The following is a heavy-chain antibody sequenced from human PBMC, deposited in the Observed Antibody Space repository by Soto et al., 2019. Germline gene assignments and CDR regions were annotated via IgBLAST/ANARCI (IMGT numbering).Heavy chain of an antibody. CDR2: IYHSGST. D-gene: IGHD3-22*01. J-gene: IGHJ4*02. Sequence: PSETLSLTCVVSGNSISTTNWLSWVRQSPWKGLEWIGEIYHSGSTNYNPSLKSRVTISVDKSKNQFSLKLSSVTAADTAVYYCARDVGYHYDGSPSGQFDFWGQGTLVTVSS. V-gene: IGHV4-4*02. CDR1: GNSISTTNW. CDR3: ARDVGYHYDGSPSGQFDF.